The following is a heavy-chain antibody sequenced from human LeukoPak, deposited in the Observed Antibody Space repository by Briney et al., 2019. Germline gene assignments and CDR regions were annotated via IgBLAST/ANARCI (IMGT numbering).Heavy chain of an antibody. D-gene: IGHD6-13*01. J-gene: IGHJ4*02. CDR1: GFTFSSYA. CDR3: AKGPDYEYSSSLGFDY. Sequence: PGGSLRLSCAASGFTFSSYAMSWVRQAPGKGLEWVSAISGSGGSTYYADSVKGRFTISRDNSKNTLYLQMNSLRAEDTAVYYCAKGPDYEYSSSLGFDYWGQGTLVTVSS. V-gene: IGHV3-23*01. CDR2: ISGSGGST.